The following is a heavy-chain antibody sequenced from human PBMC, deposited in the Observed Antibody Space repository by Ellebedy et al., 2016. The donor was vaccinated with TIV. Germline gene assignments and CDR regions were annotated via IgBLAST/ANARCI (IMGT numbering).Heavy chain of an antibody. D-gene: IGHD2/OR15-2a*01. CDR2: VYYGGST. Sequence: MPSETLSLTCTVSGGSIISGDPYWSWLRQSPGKGLEWIGYVYYGGSTYYNPSLKGRVTISMDTSKNQYSLNLTSVTAADTAMYFCARDPGADGSKSTTYWYFDLWGRGSLVTVSS. CDR1: GGSIISGDPY. V-gene: IGHV4-30-4*01. J-gene: IGHJ2*01. CDR3: ARDPGADGSKSTTYWYFDL.